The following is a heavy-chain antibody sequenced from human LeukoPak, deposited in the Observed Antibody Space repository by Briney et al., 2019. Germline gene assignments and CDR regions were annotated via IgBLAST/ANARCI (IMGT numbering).Heavy chain of an antibody. CDR1: GGSISSSY. CDR2: IYYSGST. J-gene: IGHJ4*02. CDR3: ARALRLVGFDY. Sequence: SETLSLTCTVSGGSISSSYWSWIRQPPGKGLEWIGYIYYSGSTNYNPSLKSRVTISVDTSKNQFSLKLSSVTAADTAVYYCARALRLVGFDYWGQGTLVTVSS. V-gene: IGHV4-59*01. D-gene: IGHD3-9*01.